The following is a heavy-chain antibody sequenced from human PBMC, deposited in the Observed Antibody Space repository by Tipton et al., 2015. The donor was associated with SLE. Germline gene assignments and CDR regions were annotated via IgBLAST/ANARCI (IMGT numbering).Heavy chain of an antibody. D-gene: IGHD3-10*01. CDR1: GFTFSSYG. CDR3: AKPRESEGYFDY. Sequence: SLRLSCAASGFTFSSYGMHWVRQAPGKGLEWVAVIWYDGSNKYYADSVKGRFTISRDNSKNTLYLQMNSLRAEDTAVYYCAKPRESEGYFDYWGQGTLVTVSS. V-gene: IGHV3-33*08. J-gene: IGHJ4*02. CDR2: IWYDGSNK.